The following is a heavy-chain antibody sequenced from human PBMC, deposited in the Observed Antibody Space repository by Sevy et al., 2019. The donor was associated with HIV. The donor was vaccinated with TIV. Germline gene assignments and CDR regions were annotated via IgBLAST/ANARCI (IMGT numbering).Heavy chain of an antibody. V-gene: IGHV3-7*03. D-gene: IGHD3-10*01. CDR1: GFTFSSYW. Sequence: GGSLRLSCAASGFTFSSYWMSWVRQAPGKGLEWVANIKQDGSEKYYVDSVKGRFTISRDNAKNSLYLQMNSLRAEDTAVYYCAREGYYHGSGSYSPPYYYYYGMDVWGQGTTVTVSS. CDR2: IKQDGSEK. J-gene: IGHJ6*02. CDR3: AREGYYHGSGSYSPPYYYYYGMDV.